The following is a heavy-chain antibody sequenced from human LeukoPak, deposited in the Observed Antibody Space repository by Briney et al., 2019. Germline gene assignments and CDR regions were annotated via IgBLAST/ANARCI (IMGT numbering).Heavy chain of an antibody. J-gene: IGHJ4*02. D-gene: IGHD2-15*01. Sequence: SGGSLRLSCVASRFNFRNYGMHWVRQAPGKGLEWVAVISYDGNNKYYADSVKRRFTVSRDKNTLYLQLNSLRPGDTAVYYCAKDRGGPGAYYFDYWGQGTLVTVSS. CDR1: RFNFRNYG. CDR3: AKDRGGPGAYYFDY. V-gene: IGHV3-30*18. CDR2: ISYDGNNK.